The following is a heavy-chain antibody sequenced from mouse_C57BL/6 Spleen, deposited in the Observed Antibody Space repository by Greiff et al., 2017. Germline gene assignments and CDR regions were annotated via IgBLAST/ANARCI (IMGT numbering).Heavy chain of an antibody. CDR3: ARSADYGSSYGWYFDV. J-gene: IGHJ1*03. CDR2: INPYNGGT. CDR1: GYTFTDYY. V-gene: IGHV1-19*01. Sequence: VQLQQSGPVLVKPGASVKMSCKASGYTFTDYYMNWVKQSHGKSLEWIGVINPYNGGTSYNQKFKGKATLTVDKSSSTAYMELNSRTSEDSAVYYCARSADYGSSYGWYFDVWGTGTTVTVAS. D-gene: IGHD1-1*01.